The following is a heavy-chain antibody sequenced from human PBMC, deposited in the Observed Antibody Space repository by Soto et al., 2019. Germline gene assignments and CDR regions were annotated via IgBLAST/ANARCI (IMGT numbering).Heavy chain of an antibody. CDR3: AGDHGTYGTFDQ. CDR1: GDISPRYG. D-gene: IGHD1-1*01. CDR2: INCYNGVT. J-gene: IGHJ4*02. Sequence: QVQLVQSGPEVKKPGALVKVSCKASGDISPRYGISWVRQAPGQGLEWLGWINCYNGVTNYAQSLQGRVTLTTDSATSTAKMEVRSLRFDETAVYYCAGDHGTYGTFDQWGQGTLVNVAS. V-gene: IGHV1-18*01.